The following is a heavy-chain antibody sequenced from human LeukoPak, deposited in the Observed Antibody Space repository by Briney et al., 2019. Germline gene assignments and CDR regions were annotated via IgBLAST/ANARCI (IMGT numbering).Heavy chain of an antibody. CDR3: ARYQQWPTYYFDY. CDR2: IYYSGST. CDR1: GDSISRYY. V-gene: IGHV4-59*01. J-gene: IGHJ4*02. Sequence: SETPSLTCTDSGDSISRYYWSCIWQPPETGLEWIGYIYYSGSTNYNPALKSRVTISVDTSKNQFSLKLSSVTAADTAVYYGARYQQWPTYYFDYWGQGTLVTVSA. D-gene: IGHD6-19*01.